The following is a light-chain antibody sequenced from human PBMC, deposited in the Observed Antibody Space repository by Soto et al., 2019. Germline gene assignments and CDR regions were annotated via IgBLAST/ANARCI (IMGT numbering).Light chain of an antibody. CDR3: QQFSSYPLT. V-gene: IGKV3-20*01. CDR1: QSVSSNY. J-gene: IGKJ4*01. Sequence: DILLTQSPGTLSLSPGERATLSCRASQSVSSNYVVWYQQKPGQAPRLLIYGASSRATGIPDRFSGSGSGTDFTLTISRLEPEDFAVYYCQQFSSYPLTFGGGTKVDIK. CDR2: GAS.